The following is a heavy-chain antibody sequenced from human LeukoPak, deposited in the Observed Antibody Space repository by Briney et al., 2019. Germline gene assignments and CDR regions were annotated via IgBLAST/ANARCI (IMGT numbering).Heavy chain of an antibody. CDR1: GYTFTSYD. CDR3: ARAVFAAAGYYYYYYMDV. Sequence: ASVKVSCKASGYTFTSYDINWVRQATGQGLEWMGWMNPNSGNTGYAQKFQGRVTMTRNTSISTAYMELSSLRSEDTAVYYRARAVFAAAGYYYYYYMDVWGKGTTVTVSS. V-gene: IGHV1-8*01. D-gene: IGHD6-13*01. J-gene: IGHJ6*03. CDR2: MNPNSGNT.